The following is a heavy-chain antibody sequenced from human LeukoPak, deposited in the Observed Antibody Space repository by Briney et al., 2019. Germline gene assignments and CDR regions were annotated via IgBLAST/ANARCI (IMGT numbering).Heavy chain of an antibody. V-gene: IGHV3-21*01. CDR1: GFTFSSYS. Sequence: AGGSLRLSCAASGFTFSSYSMNWVRQAPGKGLEWVSSISSSSSYIYYADSVKGRFTISRDNAKNSLYLQMNSLRAEDTAVYYCAREDSSGYYSTTSNFDYWGQGTLVTVSS. J-gene: IGHJ4*02. CDR2: ISSSSSYI. D-gene: IGHD3-22*01. CDR3: AREDSSGYYSTTSNFDY.